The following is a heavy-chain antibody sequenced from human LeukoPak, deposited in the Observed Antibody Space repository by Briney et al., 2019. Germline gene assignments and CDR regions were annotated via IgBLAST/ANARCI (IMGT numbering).Heavy chain of an antibody. D-gene: IGHD2-2*02. J-gene: IGHJ6*02. CDR1: GYTFTGYY. V-gene: IGHV1-2*02. Sequence: ASVKVSCKASGYTFTGYYMHWVRQAPGQGLEWMGWINPNSGGTNYAQKFQGRVTTTRDTSISTAYMELSRLRSDDTAVYYCARVRVVVVPAAIHYGMDVWGQGTTVTVSS. CDR3: ARVRVVVVPAAIHYGMDV. CDR2: INPNSGGT.